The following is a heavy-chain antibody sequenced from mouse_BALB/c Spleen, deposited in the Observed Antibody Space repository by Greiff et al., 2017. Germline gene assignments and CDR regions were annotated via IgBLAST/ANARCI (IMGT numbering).Heavy chain of an antibody. CDR1: GFTFSSYA. CDR3: AYGSSGYWYFDV. Sequence: EGQLVESGGGLVQPGGSRKLSCAASGFTFSSYAMSWVRQTPEKRLEWVATISSGGSYTYYPDSVKGRFTISRDNAKNTLYLQMSSLRSEDTAMYYCAYGSSGYWYFDVWGAGTTVTVSS. D-gene: IGHD1-1*01. J-gene: IGHJ1*01. CDR2: ISSGGSYT. V-gene: IGHV5-9-3*01.